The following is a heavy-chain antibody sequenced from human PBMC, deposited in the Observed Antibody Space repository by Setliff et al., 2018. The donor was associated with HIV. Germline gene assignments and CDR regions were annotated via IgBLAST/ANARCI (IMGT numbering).Heavy chain of an antibody. D-gene: IGHD2-2*01. Sequence: GGSLRLSCAASGFTFSDYYMSWIRQAPGKGLEWVSYISSSGSTIYYADSVKGRFTISRDNAKNSLYLQMNSLRAEDTAVYYCARRSSTRAARGSGDWFDPWGQGTLVTVSS. J-gene: IGHJ5*02. V-gene: IGHV3-11*04. CDR3: ARRSSTRAARGSGDWFDP. CDR1: GFTFSDYY. CDR2: ISSSGSTI.